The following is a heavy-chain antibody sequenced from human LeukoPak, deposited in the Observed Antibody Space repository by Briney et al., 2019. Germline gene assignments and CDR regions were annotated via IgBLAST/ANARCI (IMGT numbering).Heavy chain of an antibody. CDR3: ARPTYCGSNCYFNFDY. Sequence: GALAKVSCKTSGYTFATYFMHWVRQAPGQGLEWMGYIKPNSGVTNYAQKFRGRVTMTWDTSISTAYIELSGLTSDDTAIYYCARPTYCGSNCYFNFDYWGQGTLVTVSS. V-gene: IGHV1-2*02. J-gene: IGHJ4*02. CDR2: IKPNSGVT. CDR1: GYTFATYF. D-gene: IGHD2-21*02.